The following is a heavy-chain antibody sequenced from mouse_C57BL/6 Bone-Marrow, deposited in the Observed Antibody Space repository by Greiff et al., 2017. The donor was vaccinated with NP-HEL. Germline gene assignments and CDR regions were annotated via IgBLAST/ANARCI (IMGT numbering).Heavy chain of an antibody. D-gene: IGHD1-1*01. CDR1: GYTFTSYW. Sequence: QVQLQQPGAELVKPGASVKLSCKASGYTFTSYWMQWVKQRPGQGLEWIGEIDPSDSYTNYNQKFKGKATLTVDTSSSTAYMQLSSLTSEDSAVYDCARRDYYGSPWYFDVWGTGTTVTVSS. CDR2: IDPSDSYT. J-gene: IGHJ1*03. V-gene: IGHV1-50*01. CDR3: ARRDYYGSPWYFDV.